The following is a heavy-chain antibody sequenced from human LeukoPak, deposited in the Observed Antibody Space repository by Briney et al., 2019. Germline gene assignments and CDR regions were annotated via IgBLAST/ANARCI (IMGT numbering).Heavy chain of an antibody. Sequence: PSETLSLTCAVYGGSFSSYYYTWIRQPPGKGLEWIGESNHRGTTSYNPSLKSRVTISVDTSKNQVSLTLTSLTVADTAMYYCTRGEFTNSWHQKKNNWFDPWDQGTQVTVSS. CDR3: TRGEFTNSWHQKKNNWFDP. D-gene: IGHD2-2*01. CDR2: SNHRGTT. J-gene: IGHJ5*02. V-gene: IGHV4-34*01. CDR1: GGSFSSYY.